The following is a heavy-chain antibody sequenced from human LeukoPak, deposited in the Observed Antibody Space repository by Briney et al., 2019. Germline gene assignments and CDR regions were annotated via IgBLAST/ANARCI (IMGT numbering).Heavy chain of an antibody. Sequence: GGSLRLSCAASGFTFNTYAMSWVRQAPWERLQWVSGISDSGGNTYYADSVRGRFTISRDNSKNTLYLQMNSLRAEDTAVYYCAKATGYSSGWYDYWGQGTLVTVSS. CDR2: ISDSGGNT. V-gene: IGHV3-23*01. J-gene: IGHJ4*02. D-gene: IGHD6-19*01. CDR3: AKATGYSSGWYDY. CDR1: GFTFNTYA.